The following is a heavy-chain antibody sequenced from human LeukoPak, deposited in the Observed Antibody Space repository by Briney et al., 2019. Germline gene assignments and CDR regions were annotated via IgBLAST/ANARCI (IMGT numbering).Heavy chain of an antibody. V-gene: IGHV4-4*07. CDR3: ARVPDSGDAFDI. D-gene: IGHD1-26*01. CDR1: GGSISSNY. Sequence: SETLSLTCTVSGGSISSNYWSWIRQPAGKGLEWIGRIYTSGSTNYNPSLKSRVTMSVDTPKNQFSLKLSSVTAADTAVYYCARVPDSGDAFDIWGQGTMVTVSS. J-gene: IGHJ3*02. CDR2: IYTSGST.